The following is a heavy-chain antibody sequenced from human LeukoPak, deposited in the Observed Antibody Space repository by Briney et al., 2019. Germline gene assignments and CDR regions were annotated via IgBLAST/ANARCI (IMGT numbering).Heavy chain of an antibody. Sequence: ASVKVSCKASGYTFTGYYIYWVRQAPGQGLERMGWINPDSGGTKYAQNFQGRVTMTGDTSISTVYMELSRLTYDDTAVYYCARGGQLGYSANYFHYWGQGILVTVSS. CDR3: ARGGQLGYSANYFHY. CDR2: INPDSGGT. V-gene: IGHV1-2*02. J-gene: IGHJ4*02. D-gene: IGHD1-26*01. CDR1: GYTFTGYY.